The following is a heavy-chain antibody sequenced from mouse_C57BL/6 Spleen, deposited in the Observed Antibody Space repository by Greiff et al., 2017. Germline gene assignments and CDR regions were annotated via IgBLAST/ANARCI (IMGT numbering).Heavy chain of an antibody. Sequence: VKLQESDAELVKPGASVKISCKVSGYTFTDHTIHWMKQRPEQGLEWIGYIYPRDGSTKYNEKFKGKATLTADKSSSTTYMQLNSLTSEDSAVYFCARGRLGRPFDYWGQGTTLTVSS. CDR2: IYPRDGST. J-gene: IGHJ2*01. V-gene: IGHV1-78*01. CDR3: ARGRLGRPFDY. D-gene: IGHD4-1*01. CDR1: GYTFTDHT.